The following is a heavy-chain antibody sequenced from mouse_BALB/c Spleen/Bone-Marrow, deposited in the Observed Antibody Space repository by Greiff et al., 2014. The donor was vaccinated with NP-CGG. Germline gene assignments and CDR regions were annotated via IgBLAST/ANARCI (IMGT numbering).Heavy chain of an antibody. CDR2: IDPSDSYT. J-gene: IGHJ4*01. CDR1: GYTFTSSW. Sequence: QVQLQQPGAELVKPGASVKMSCKASGYTFTSSWMHWGKQRPGQGLEGTGVIDPSDSYTSYNQKFKGKATLTVDTSSSTAYMQLSSLTSGDSAVYYCTRRGYYAMDYRGQGTSVTVSS. V-gene: IGHV1S127*01. CDR3: TRRGYYAMDY.